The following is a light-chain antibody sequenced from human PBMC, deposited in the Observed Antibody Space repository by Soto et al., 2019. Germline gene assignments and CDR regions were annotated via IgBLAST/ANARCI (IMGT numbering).Light chain of an antibody. CDR1: QSVSSNY. Sequence: EIALTQSPGTLSLYTGERATLSCRASQSVSSNYLAWYQQKPGQAPRLLIYGASTRATGIPDRFSGSGSGTDFTLTISRLEPEDFAVYYCQQSGSSPPTFGQGTKVDI. CDR3: QQSGSSPPT. CDR2: GAS. V-gene: IGKV3-20*01. J-gene: IGKJ1*01.